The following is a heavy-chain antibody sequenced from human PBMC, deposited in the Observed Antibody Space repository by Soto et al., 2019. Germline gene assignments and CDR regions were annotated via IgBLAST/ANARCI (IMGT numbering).Heavy chain of an antibody. D-gene: IGHD5-18*01. CDR1: GGSISSYY. V-gene: IGHV4-4*07. CDR2: IYTSGIT. CDR3: ARAGYSYGLGYFDY. J-gene: IGHJ4*02. Sequence: SETLSLTCTVCGGSISSYYWSWIRQPAWKGLEWIGRIYTSGITNYNPSLKSRVTMSVDTSKNQFSLKLSAVTAAEKAVYYCARAGYSYGLGYFDYWGQRTLVPLCS.